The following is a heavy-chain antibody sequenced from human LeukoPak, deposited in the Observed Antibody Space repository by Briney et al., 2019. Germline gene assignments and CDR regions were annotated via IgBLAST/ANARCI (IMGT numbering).Heavy chain of an antibody. CDR2: IRYDGSNK. CDR3: PVYVDDASDI. D-gene: IGHD2/OR15-2a*01. J-gene: IGHJ3*02. Sequence: GGSLRLSCAASGFTFSSYGMHWVRQAPGKGLEWVAFIRYDGSNKYYADSVKGRFTISRDNSKNTLYLQMNSLRAEDTAVYYCPVYVDDASDIWGQGTMVTVSS. V-gene: IGHV3-30*02. CDR1: GFTFSSYG.